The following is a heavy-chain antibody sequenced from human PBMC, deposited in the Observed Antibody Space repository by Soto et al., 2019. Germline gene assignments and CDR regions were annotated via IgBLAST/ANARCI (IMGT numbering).Heavy chain of an antibody. V-gene: IGHV1-3*01. CDR1: GYTFTSYA. J-gene: IGHJ6*02. D-gene: IGHD3-10*02. CDR2: INAGNGNT. CDR3: ARAMIGPSGRRKDYYYYGMDV. Sequence: ASVKVSCKASGYTFTSYAMHWVRQAPGQRLEWMGWINAGNGNTKYSQKFQGRVTITRDTSASTAYMELSSLGSEDTAVYYCARAMIGPSGRRKDYYYYGMDVWGQGTTVTVSS.